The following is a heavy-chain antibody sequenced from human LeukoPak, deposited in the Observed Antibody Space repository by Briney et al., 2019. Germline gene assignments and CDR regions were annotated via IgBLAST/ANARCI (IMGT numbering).Heavy chain of an antibody. CDR1: GGSVSSGAYS. V-gene: IGHV4-30-2*01. CDR3: ARFTSCSGGSCYYFDY. CDR2: FSHSGST. Sequence: SQTLSLTCAVSGGSVSSGAYSWAWIRQPPGEGLEWIGSFSHSGSTSYNPSLESRVLISADKSKNQFSLKLSSVTAADTAVYYCARFTSCSGGSCYYFDYWGQGTLVTVSS. D-gene: IGHD2-15*01. J-gene: IGHJ4*02.